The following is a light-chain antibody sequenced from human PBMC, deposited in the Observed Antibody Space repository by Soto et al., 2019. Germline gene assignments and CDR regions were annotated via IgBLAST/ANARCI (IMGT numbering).Light chain of an antibody. Sequence: QSLLTQPPSASLSLGQSVTISCTGTSSDVGAYNYVSWYQQHPGKAPKLMIYEVTRRPSGVPDRFSGSKSGNTASLNVSGLQAEDEADYYCCSYADNTDYVFGTGTKVTVL. CDR2: EVT. CDR3: CSYADNTDYV. V-gene: IGLV2-8*01. CDR1: SSDVGAYNY. J-gene: IGLJ1*01.